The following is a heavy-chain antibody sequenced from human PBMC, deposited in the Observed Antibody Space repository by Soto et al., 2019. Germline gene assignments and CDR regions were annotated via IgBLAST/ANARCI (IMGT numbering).Heavy chain of an antibody. Sequence: ASVKVSCKASGYTFTSYAMHWVRQAPGQRLEWMGWINAGNGNTKYSQKFQGRVTITRDASASTAYMELSSLRSEDTAVYYCARALVGVTARAFDIWGQGTMVTVSS. J-gene: IGHJ3*02. CDR3: ARALVGVTARAFDI. V-gene: IGHV1-3*01. CDR2: INAGNGNT. D-gene: IGHD1-26*01. CDR1: GYTFTSYA.